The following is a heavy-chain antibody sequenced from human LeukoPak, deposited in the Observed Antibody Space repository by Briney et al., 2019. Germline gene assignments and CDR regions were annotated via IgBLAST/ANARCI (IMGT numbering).Heavy chain of an antibody. CDR1: GYTFTRYD. V-gene: IGHV1-8*03. D-gene: IGHD2-2*01. J-gene: IGHJ5*02. CDR2: MNPKSGNT. Sequence: GASVKVSCKASGYTFTRYDINWVRQATGQGLEWMGWMNPKSGNTGYAQKFQGRATITRNTSISTAYMELSSLRSEDTAVYYCARALGDCSSTSCYYNWFDPWGQGTLVTVSS. CDR3: ARALGDCSSTSCYYNWFDP.